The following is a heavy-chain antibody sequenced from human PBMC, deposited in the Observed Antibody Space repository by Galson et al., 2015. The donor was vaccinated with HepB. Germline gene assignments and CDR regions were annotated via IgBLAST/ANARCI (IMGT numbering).Heavy chain of an antibody. CDR1: GFTFSSYS. V-gene: IGHV3-48*02. Sequence: SLRLSCAASGFTFSSYSMNWVRQAPGKGLEWVSYISSSSSTIYYADSVKGRFTISRDNAKNSLYLQMNSLRDEDTAVYYCARVDPRLLWFGESYYYYGMDVWGQGTTVTVSS. CDR3: ARVDPRLLWFGESYYYYGMDV. CDR2: ISSSSSTI. D-gene: IGHD3-10*01. J-gene: IGHJ6*02.